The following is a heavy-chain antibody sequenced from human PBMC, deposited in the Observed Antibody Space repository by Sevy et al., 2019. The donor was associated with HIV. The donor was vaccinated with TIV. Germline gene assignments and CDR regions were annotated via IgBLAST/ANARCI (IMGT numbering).Heavy chain of an antibody. D-gene: IGHD6-13*01. J-gene: IGHJ1*01. CDR3: AKDASSSWTGGTFQH. CDR1: GFIFSGYV. Sequence: GGSLRLSCAASGFIFSGYVMSWVRQAPGKGLEWVSGISASGGSTYYVDSVKGRFTISRDNSKNTLYLEMNSLRAEDTAVYYCAKDASSSWTGGTFQHWGQGTLVTVSS. V-gene: IGHV3-23*01. CDR2: ISASGGST.